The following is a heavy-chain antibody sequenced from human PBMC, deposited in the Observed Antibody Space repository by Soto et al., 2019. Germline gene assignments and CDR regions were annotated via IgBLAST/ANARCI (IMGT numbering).Heavy chain of an antibody. CDR3: ARGGFTVTTSAFDI. J-gene: IGHJ3*02. V-gene: IGHV4-59*01. CDR2: IYYSGST. Sequence: SETLSLTCTVSGGSISSYYWSWIRQPPGKGLEWIGYIYYSGSTNYNPSLKSRVTISVDTSKNQFSLKLSSVTAADTAVYYCARGGFTVTTSAFDIWGQGTMVTVSS. CDR1: GGSISSYY. D-gene: IGHD4-17*01.